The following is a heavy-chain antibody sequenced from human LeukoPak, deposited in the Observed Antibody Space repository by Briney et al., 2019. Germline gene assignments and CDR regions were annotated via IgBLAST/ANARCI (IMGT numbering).Heavy chain of an antibody. CDR3: ARGPRQWLPRGWFDP. V-gene: IGHV4-59*12. CDR2: IYYSGST. Sequence: SETLSLTCTVSGGSISSYYWSWIRQPPGKGLEWIGYIYYSGSTNYNPSLKSRVTISVDTSKNQFSLKLSSVTAADTAVYYCARGPRQWLPRGWFDPWGQGTLVTVSS. J-gene: IGHJ5*02. D-gene: IGHD6-19*01. CDR1: GGSISSYY.